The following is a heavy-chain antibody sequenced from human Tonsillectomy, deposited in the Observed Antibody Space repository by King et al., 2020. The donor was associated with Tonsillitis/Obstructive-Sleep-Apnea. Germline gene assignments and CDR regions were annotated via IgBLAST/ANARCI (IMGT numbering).Heavy chain of an antibody. CDR1: GGSLSGYY. CDR2: IYYRGST. CDR3: ARDVQGDGFDI. D-gene: IGHD1-1*01. J-gene: IGHJ3*02. V-gene: IGHV4-59*01. Sequence: QLQESGPGLVKPSETLSLTCTVSGGSLSGYYWSWIRQPPGQGLDWIGDIYYRGSTNFSPSLESRVTISADTPKNQFSLKLCSVTAADTAVYYCARDVQGDGFDIWGQGTVVTVSS.